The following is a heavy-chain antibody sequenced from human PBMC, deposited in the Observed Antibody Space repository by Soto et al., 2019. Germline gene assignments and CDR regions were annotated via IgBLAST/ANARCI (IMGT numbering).Heavy chain of an antibody. CDR2: MNPNSGNT. CDR1: GYNFTSYD. V-gene: IGHV1-8*01. CDR3: ARGFRYYDILTGVGLGYYYYYYGMDV. J-gene: IGHJ6*02. Sequence: ASVKVSCKASGYNFTSYDINWVRQATGQGLEGKGWMNPNSGNTGYAQKFQGRVTMTRNTSISTAYMELSSRRSEDTAVYYCARGFRYYDILTGVGLGYYYYYYGMDVWGQETTVTVSS. D-gene: IGHD3-9*01.